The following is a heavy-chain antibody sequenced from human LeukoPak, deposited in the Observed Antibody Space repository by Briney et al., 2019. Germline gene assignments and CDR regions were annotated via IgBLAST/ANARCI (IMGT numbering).Heavy chain of an antibody. J-gene: IGHJ4*02. CDR1: GFTFSGYA. CDR2: ISDSDDTT. D-gene: IGHD1-26*01. Sequence: GGSLRLSCAASGFTFSGYALTWVRQAPGKGLEWVSTISDSDDTTFYAESVKGRFTISRDNSKNTLYLQMNSLRAEDTATYRCSRDRSGSYYWGQGILVPVSS. V-gene: IGHV3-23*01. CDR3: SRDRSGSYY.